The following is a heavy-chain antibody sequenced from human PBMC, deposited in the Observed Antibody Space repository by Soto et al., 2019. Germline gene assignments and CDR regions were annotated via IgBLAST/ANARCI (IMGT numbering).Heavy chain of an antibody. J-gene: IGHJ4*02. D-gene: IGHD5-12*01. CDR2: ISREGTNV. CDR1: GFTFGDYY. CDR3: ARDRAMATMTFDS. Sequence: PGGSLRLSCAASGFTFGDYYMAWIRQPPGKGPKWISFISREGTNVFYEEPVKGRFTISRDNAKNSLSLEMTSLTAEDTAVYYCARDRAMATMTFDSWGPGSLVTVSS. V-gene: IGHV3-11*01.